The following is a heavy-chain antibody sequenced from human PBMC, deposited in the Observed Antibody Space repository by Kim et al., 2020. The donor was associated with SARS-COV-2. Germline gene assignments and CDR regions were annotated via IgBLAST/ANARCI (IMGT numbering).Heavy chain of an antibody. CDR1: GHTLTELS. CDR2: LDLEDGEA. J-gene: IGHJ3*01. Sequence: ASVKVSCKVSGHTLTELSMHWVRQAPGKGLEWMGGLDLEDGEAMYAQKFQGRVTMTEDISTDTAYMEVSSLTFEDTAVYYCEAGPYGYRQGFDLWGQGTM. D-gene: IGHD4-17*01. V-gene: IGHV1-24*01. CDR3: EAGPYGYRQGFDL.